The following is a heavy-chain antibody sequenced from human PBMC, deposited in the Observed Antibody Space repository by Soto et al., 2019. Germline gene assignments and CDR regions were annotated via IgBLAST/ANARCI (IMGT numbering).Heavy chain of an antibody. CDR2: IIPIFGTA. J-gene: IGHJ4*02. Sequence: SVKVSCKASGGTFSSYAISWVRQAPGQGLEWMGGIIPIFGTANYAQKFQGRVTITADESTSTAYMELSSLRSEDTAVYYCARDAQYYDSSGSPSPLDYWGQGTLVTVYS. V-gene: IGHV1-69*13. D-gene: IGHD3-22*01. CDR1: GGTFSSYA. CDR3: ARDAQYYDSSGSPSPLDY.